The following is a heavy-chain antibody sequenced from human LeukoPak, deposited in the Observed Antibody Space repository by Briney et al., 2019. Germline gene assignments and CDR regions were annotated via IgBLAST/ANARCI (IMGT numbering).Heavy chain of an antibody. CDR2: IYDSGST. J-gene: IGHJ4*02. V-gene: IGHV4-39*02. CDR1: GGSIRSSYYY. Sequence: SETLSLTCTVSGGSIRSSYYYWGWIRQPPGKGLEWIGSIYDSGSTYYNPSLKSRVTISVDTSKNQFSLKLNSVTAADTAVYYCAREGYYYRELDYWGQGTLVTVSS. D-gene: IGHD3-22*01. CDR3: AREGYYYRELDY.